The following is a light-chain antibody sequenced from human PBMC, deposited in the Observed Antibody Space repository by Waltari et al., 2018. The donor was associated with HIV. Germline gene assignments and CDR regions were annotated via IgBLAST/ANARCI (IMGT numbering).Light chain of an antibody. Sequence: QLVLTQSPSASASLGASIKLTCPMNIGHRSYAIAWHQQHPGKGPRFLLRLNTNGSLTKGDGIPDRFSGSSSGAERSLTISNLQSEDEADYYCQAWGTGIRGVFGGGTKLTVL. CDR2: LNTNGSL. V-gene: IGLV4-69*01. J-gene: IGLJ3*02. CDR1: IGHRSYA. CDR3: QAWGTGIRGV.